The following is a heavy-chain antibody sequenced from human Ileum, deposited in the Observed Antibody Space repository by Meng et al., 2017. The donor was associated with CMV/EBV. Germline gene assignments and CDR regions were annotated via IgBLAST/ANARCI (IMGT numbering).Heavy chain of an antibody. CDR1: PGPFSGYS. D-gene: IGHD3-9*01. Sequence: VYPGPFSGYSWTWIRQPPGKGLEWIGEINHGGSTNYNPSLKSRVTISVDTPRNQFSLTVTSVTATDTAMYFCASMTYDILTGVIFDYWGQGTLVTVSS. CDR3: ASMTYDILTGVIFDY. J-gene: IGHJ4*02. CDR2: INHGGST. V-gene: IGHV4-34*01.